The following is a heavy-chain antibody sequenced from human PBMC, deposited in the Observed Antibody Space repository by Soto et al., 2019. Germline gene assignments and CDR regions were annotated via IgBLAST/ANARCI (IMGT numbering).Heavy chain of an antibody. CDR2: IIPIFGTA. V-gene: IGHV1-69*06. Sequence: SVKVSCKASGGTFSSYAISWVRQAPGQGLEWMGGIIPIFGTANYAQKFQGRVTITADKSTSTAYMELSSLRSEDTAVYYCASWAMATRTFDYWGQGTLVTVS. CDR3: ASWAMATRTFDY. CDR1: GGTFSSYA. J-gene: IGHJ4*02. D-gene: IGHD5-12*01.